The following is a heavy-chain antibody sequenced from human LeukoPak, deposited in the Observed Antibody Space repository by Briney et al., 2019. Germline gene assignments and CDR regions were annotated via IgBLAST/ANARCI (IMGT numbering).Heavy chain of an antibody. J-gene: IGHJ4*02. CDR1: GFTFSSYT. CDR3: ARPGSGGSLDY. Sequence: GGSLRLSCAASGFTFSSYTMHWVRQAPGKGLEWVAVISYDGINKYYADSVKGRFTISRDNSKNTLYLQTNSLRVEDTAVYYCARPGSGGSLDYWGQGTLVTVSS. D-gene: IGHD2-8*02. V-gene: IGHV3-30-3*01. CDR2: ISYDGINK.